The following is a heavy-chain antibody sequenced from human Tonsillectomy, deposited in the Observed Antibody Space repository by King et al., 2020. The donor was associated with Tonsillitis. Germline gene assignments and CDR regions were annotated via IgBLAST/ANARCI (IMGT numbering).Heavy chain of an antibody. V-gene: IGHV3-30-3*01. CDR3: ARPAGILEWFSSMDV. J-gene: IGHJ6*02. Sequence: VQLVESGGGVVQPGRSLRLSCAASGFTFSSYAMHWVRQAPGKGLEWVAVISYDGIIEYYADSVKGRFTISRDNSKNTLYLQMNSLRPEDTAVYYCARPAGILEWFSSMDVWGQGTTVTVSS. CDR2: ISYDGIIE. CDR1: GFTFSSYA. D-gene: IGHD3-3*01.